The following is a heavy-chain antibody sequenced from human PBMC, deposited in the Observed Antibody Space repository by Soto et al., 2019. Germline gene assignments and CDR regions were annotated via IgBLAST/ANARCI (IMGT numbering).Heavy chain of an antibody. Sequence: QVHLVESGGGVVQPGRPLRLSCAASGFTFSRYGMHWVRQAPGKGLEWVGVIVRDGGQKQYADSVRGRFTISRDNYRDTLYLEVSSVTVEETAVYYCAGDDVFEDSGLDYLGEGTVVTV. CDR1: GFTFSRYG. CDR2: IVRDGGQK. V-gene: IGHV3-33*01. J-gene: IGHJ4*02. D-gene: IGHD6-25*01. CDR3: AGDDVFEDSGLDY.